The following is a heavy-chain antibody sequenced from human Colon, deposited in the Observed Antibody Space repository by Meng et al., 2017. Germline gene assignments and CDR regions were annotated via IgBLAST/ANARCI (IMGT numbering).Heavy chain of an antibody. V-gene: IGHV4-59*01. CDR1: GGSMSGSY. Sequence: GSLRLSCTVSGGSMSGSYWSWIRQPPGKGLEWIAYFYDSEDTSYNPSLKSRVTISLDMSRNQFSLRLSSVTAADPAIYYCARHPRVAPSQNYNFDYWGQGSLVTVSS. D-gene: IGHD1-7*01. CDR3: ARHPRVAPSQNYNFDY. J-gene: IGHJ4*02. CDR2: FYDSEDT.